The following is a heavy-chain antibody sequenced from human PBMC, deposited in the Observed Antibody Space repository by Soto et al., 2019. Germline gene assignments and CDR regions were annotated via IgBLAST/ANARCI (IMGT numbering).Heavy chain of an antibody. J-gene: IGHJ4*02. V-gene: IGHV3-33*01. CDR3: ARDGGYCSSTNCYYFDQ. CDR2: IWFDGSNT. Sequence: QVQLVESGGGVVQPGRSLRLSCAASGFTFSSYGMHWVRQAPGKGLEWVASIWFDGSNTYYADSVKGRFTISRDNSKNTLFLQLNSLRAEDTAVYYCARDGGYCSSTNCYYFDQWGQGILVTVSS. D-gene: IGHD2-2*01. CDR1: GFTFSSYG.